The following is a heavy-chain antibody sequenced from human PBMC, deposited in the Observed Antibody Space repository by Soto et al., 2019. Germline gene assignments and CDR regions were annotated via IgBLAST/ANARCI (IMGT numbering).Heavy chain of an antibody. CDR2: ISAHNDNT. CDR1: GYTFTTYG. D-gene: IGHD6-6*01. Sequence: QVHLVQSGAEVRKPGASVKVSCKGSGYTFTTYGITWVRQAPGQGLERMGWISAHNDNTNYAQKAQGRVTVTRDTSTSTAYMELRNLRSDDTAVYYCARGRDGDYWGQGALVTVSS. V-gene: IGHV1-18*01. CDR3: ARGRDGDY. J-gene: IGHJ4*02.